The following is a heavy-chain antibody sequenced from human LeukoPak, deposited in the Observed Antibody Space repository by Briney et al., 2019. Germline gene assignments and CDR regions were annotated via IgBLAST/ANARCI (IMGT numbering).Heavy chain of an antibody. J-gene: IGHJ4*02. V-gene: IGHV3-48*02. CDR3: VRDHNYYFGY. CDR2: IITSIDIT. Sequence: GGSLRLSCAASGFTFSSYEMNWVRQAPGKGLEWISYIITSIDITSYADSVKGRFTISRDNANNSMYLQMDNLRDEDTAVYYCVRDHNYYFGYWGQGILVTV. CDR1: GFTFSSYE.